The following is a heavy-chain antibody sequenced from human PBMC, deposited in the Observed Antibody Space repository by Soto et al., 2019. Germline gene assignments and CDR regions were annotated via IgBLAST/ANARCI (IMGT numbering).Heavy chain of an antibody. J-gene: IGHJ4*02. CDR3: AKMGYCGGDCRHLDY. CDR1: GFSFGTYG. V-gene: IGHV3-23*01. CDR2: ISGDGTGT. D-gene: IGHD2-21*02. Sequence: EVQLLESGGGLVQPGGSLRLSCAASGFSFGTYGMNWVRQAPGRGLEWVSTISGDGTGTFYADSVKGRFTISRDNSKNTLYLQMNSLRADDTALYYCAKMGYCGGDCRHLDYWGQGTLLTVSS.